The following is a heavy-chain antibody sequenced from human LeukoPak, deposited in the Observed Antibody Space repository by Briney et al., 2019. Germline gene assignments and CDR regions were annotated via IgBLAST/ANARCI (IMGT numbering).Heavy chain of an antibody. CDR2: INWNGGST. Sequence: GGSLRLSCAASGFTFDDYGMSWVRQAPGKGLEWVSGINWNGGSTGYADSVKGRFTISRDDAKNSLYLQMNSLRAEDTALYYCARSTLNYYDSSGPSGYWGQGTLVTVSS. CDR3: ARSTLNYYDSSGPSGY. D-gene: IGHD3-22*01. V-gene: IGHV3-20*04. J-gene: IGHJ4*02. CDR1: GFTFDDYG.